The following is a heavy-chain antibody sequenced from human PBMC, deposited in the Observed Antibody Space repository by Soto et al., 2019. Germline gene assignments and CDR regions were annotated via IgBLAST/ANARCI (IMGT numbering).Heavy chain of an antibody. CDR1: GFTFSSYA. CDR3: ARDQYGSGSYSYRGFDY. CDR2: ISYDGSNK. Sequence: QVQLVESGGGVVQPGRSLRLSCAASGFTFSSYAMHWVRQAPGKGLEWVAVISYDGSNKYYADSVKGRFTISRDNSKNTLYMQMNSLRAEDTAVYYCARDQYGSGSYSYRGFDYWGQGTLVTVSS. D-gene: IGHD3-10*01. V-gene: IGHV3-30-3*01. J-gene: IGHJ4*02.